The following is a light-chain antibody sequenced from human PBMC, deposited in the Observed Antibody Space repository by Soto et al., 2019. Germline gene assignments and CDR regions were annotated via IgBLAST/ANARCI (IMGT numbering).Light chain of an antibody. J-gene: IGKJ4*01. CDR3: QQDHSFQFT. V-gene: IGKV1-6*01. Sequence: AIQMTQSPSSLSATVGDRVTITCRASQGITDDLSWYQQKPGRAPKLLIYAASSSQNGVPPRFSGSGSGTDFILTITSLQPEDFATYYCQQDHSFQFTFGGGTKVDIK. CDR1: QGITDD. CDR2: AAS.